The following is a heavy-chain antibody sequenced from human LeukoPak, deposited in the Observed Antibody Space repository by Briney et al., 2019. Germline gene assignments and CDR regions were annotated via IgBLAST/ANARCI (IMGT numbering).Heavy chain of an antibody. CDR3: ATPMVRGVPHY. J-gene: IGHJ4*02. CDR1: GGSISSSSYY. Sequence: SETLSLTCSVSGGSISSSSYYWGWIRQPPGKGLDWIGSISYSGSTYYNPSLKSRVTISVDTSKNQFSLKLSSVTAADTAVYYCATPMVRGVPHYWGQGTLVTVSS. D-gene: IGHD3-10*01. CDR2: ISYSGST. V-gene: IGHV4-39*01.